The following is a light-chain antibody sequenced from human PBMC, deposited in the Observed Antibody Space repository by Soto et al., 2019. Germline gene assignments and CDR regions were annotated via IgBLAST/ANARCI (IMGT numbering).Light chain of an antibody. Sequence: IVLSQSPGSLSLSREEGATLSCRASQSVSSSDLAWYQQKSGQAPSLLIYDVSRRATGIPERFSGSGSGTDFTLIIRRLEPEEFAVYYCQQYVSSPRTFCQGTKVDIK. V-gene: IGKV3-20*01. CDR3: QQYVSSPRT. CDR2: DVS. CDR1: QSVSSSD. J-gene: IGKJ1*01.